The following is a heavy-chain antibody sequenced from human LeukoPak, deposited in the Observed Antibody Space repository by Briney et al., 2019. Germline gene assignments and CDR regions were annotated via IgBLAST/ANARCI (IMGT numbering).Heavy chain of an antibody. Sequence: PGGSLRLSCVASGFTFSSYAMSWVRQAPGKGLEWVSAISGSGGSTYYADSVKGRFTISRDNSKNTLYLQMNSLRAEDTAVYYCAKGVSGYDGKTDYWGQGTLVTVSS. CDR2: ISGSGGST. CDR3: AKGVSGYDGKTDY. CDR1: GFTFSSYA. V-gene: IGHV3-23*01. D-gene: IGHD5-12*01. J-gene: IGHJ4*02.